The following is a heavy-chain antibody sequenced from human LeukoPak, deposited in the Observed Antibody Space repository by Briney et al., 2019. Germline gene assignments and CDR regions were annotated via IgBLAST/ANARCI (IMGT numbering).Heavy chain of an antibody. CDR1: GGSLSGFY. D-gene: IGHD6-13*01. J-gene: IGHJ4*02. CDR3: GNWGLGSSWDVFEI. Sequence: ASETLSLTCAVYGGSLSGFYWSWIRPSPGKGLEWIGEINQSGSTNYNPSLKSRVTISVDTSKNQFSLKLSSVTAADTAVYFCGNWGLGSSWDVFEIWGQGTLVTVSS. V-gene: IGHV4-34*01. CDR2: INQSGST.